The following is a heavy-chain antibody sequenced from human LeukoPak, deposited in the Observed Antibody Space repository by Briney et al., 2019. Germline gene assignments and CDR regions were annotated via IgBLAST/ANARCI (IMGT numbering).Heavy chain of an antibody. CDR3: ARQQLGGLVFDY. CDR2: IYTSEST. V-gene: IGHV4-61*02. CDR1: GGSISSSNYY. J-gene: IGHJ4*02. Sequence: NASQTLSLTCSVSGGSISSSNYYWSWIRQPAGKGLEWIGRIYTSESTNYNPSLKSRVTISVDTSKNQFSLKLSSVTAADTAVYYCARQQLGGLVFDYWGQGTLVTVSS. D-gene: IGHD6-13*01.